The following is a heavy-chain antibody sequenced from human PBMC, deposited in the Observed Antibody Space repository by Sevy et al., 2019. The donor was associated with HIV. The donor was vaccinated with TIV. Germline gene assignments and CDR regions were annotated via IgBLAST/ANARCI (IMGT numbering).Heavy chain of an antibody. Sequence: GGSLRLSCAASGFSFSTYAMTWVRQAPGKGLEWVSGISGSGTSTYYTDSVKGRFTISRDNSKNTVYLQMNNLRAEDTAVYYCGKVSIFGVGGFYDYWGQETLVTVSS. CDR3: GKVSIFGVGGFYDY. J-gene: IGHJ4*02. CDR1: GFSFSTYA. D-gene: IGHD3-3*01. V-gene: IGHV3-23*01. CDR2: ISGSGTST.